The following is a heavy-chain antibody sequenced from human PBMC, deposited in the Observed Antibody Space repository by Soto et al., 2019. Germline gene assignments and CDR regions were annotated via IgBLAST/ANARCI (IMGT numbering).Heavy chain of an antibody. V-gene: IGHV4-59*08. J-gene: IGHJ6*03. D-gene: IGHD6-13*01. CDR2: IYYRGST. CDR1: GGSISSYY. CDR3: ARHNPIAAAGTWNYYYYMDV. Sequence: SETLSLTCTVSGGSISSYYWSWIRQPPGKGLEWIGYIYYRGSTNYNPSLKSRVTISVDTSKNQFSLKLSSVTAADTAVYYCARHNPIAAAGTWNYYYYMDVWGKGTTVTVSS.